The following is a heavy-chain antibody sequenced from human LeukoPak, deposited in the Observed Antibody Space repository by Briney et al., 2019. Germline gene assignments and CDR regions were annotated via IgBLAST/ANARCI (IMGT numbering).Heavy chain of an antibody. CDR2: ISSSSSYI. D-gene: IGHD6-13*01. J-gene: IGHJ4*02. CDR3: AREGAAVYDY. V-gene: IGHV3-21*01. CDR1: GFTFSSYS. Sequence: PGGSLRLSCAASGFTFSSYSMNWVRQAPGKGLEWVSSISSSSSYIHYADSVKGRFTISRDNAKNSLYLQMNSLRAEDTAVYYCAREGAAVYDYWGQGTLVTVSS.